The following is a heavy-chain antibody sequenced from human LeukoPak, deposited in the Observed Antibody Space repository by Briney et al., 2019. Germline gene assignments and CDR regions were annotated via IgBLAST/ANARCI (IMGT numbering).Heavy chain of an antibody. CDR1: GFTFSSYE. D-gene: IGHD6-13*01. V-gene: IGHV3-48*03. J-gene: IGHJ4*02. CDR2: ISSSGSTI. Sequence: GGSLRLSCAASGFTFSSYEMNWVRQAPGKGLEWVSYISSSGSTIYYADSVKGRFTISRDNAKNSLYLQMNSLRAEDTAVYYCARGYSSQLDYWGQGTLVTVSS. CDR3: ARGYSSQLDY.